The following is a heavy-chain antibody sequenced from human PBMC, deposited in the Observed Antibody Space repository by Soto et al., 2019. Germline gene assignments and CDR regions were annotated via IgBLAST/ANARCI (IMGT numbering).Heavy chain of an antibody. Sequence: QVQLQESGPGLVKPSETLSLTCTVSGGSISSYYWSWIRQPPGKGLEWIGYIYYSGSTNSNPSLKSRVTISVDTSKNQFSLRLSSVTAADTAVYYCASIPGGYCSGGSCFRWGQGTLVTVSS. D-gene: IGHD2-15*01. V-gene: IGHV4-59*12. J-gene: IGHJ4*02. CDR2: IYYSGST. CDR1: GGSISSYY. CDR3: ASIPGGYCSGGSCFR.